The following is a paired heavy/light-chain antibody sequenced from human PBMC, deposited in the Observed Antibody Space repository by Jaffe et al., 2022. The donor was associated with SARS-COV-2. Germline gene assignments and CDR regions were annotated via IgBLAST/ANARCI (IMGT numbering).Light chain of an antibody. CDR1: QSILYSSNNKNY. CDR3: QQYYDTPYT. Sequence: DIAMTQSPDSLTVSLGERATINCKSSQSILYSSNNKNYLAWYQQKPGQPPKLLIYWASTRESGVPDRFSGSGSATDFTLTISSLQAEDVAVYYCQQYYDTPYTFGQGTKLEIK. V-gene: IGKV4-1*01. J-gene: IGKJ2*01. CDR2: WAS.
Heavy chain of an antibody. V-gene: IGHV4-31*03. CDR2: ISDSGST. Sequence: QVQLQESGPGLVKPSQTLSLTCIVSGASISSGGYHWNWIRQHPGKGLEWIAYISDSGSTYYNPSLRSRVAISVDTSKKQFSLRLSRVTDADTAVYYCVRDDDGSGVGSFETWGQGTLVTVSS. J-gene: IGHJ5*02. CDR3: VRDDDGSGVGSFET. CDR1: GASISSGGYH. D-gene: IGHD3-10*01.